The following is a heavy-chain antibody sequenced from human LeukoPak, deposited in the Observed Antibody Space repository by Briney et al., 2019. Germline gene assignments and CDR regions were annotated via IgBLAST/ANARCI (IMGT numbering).Heavy chain of an antibody. D-gene: IGHD6-25*01. CDR1: GFTFSTYA. CDR2: IISIGAIT. CDR3: AKGGELDY. V-gene: IGHV3-23*01. Sequence: GGSLRLSCAASGFTFSTYAMSWVRQAPGKGLEWVSAIISIGAITYYADSVKGRVTISRDNSKNTLYLQMRSLRAEGTAVYYCAKGGELDYWGHRTLVTVST. J-gene: IGHJ4*01.